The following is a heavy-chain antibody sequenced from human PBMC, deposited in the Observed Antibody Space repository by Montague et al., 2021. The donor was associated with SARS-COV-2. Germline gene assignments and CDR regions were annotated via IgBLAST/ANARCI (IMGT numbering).Heavy chain of an antibody. V-gene: IGHV4-39*01. J-gene: IGHJ6*03. D-gene: IGHD3-10*01. CDR1: GGSVSSSPYY. CDR2: TSYSGRT. Sequence: SETLSLTCTVSGGSVSSSPYYWGWIRQPPGRGLEWVGSTSYSGRTYFSPPLKSRLTISVDSSENQFSLRLSSVTAADTAVYYCASSYYYGSGTYVYNYYMDVWGKGTTVTVSS. CDR3: ASSYYYGSGTYVYNYYMDV.